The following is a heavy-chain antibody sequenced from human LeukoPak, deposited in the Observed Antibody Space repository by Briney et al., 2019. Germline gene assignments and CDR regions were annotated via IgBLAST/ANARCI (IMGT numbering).Heavy chain of an antibody. Sequence: PGGSLRLSCAASGFTFSSYGMNWVRQAPGKGLDWVSSISSSSSYKYYADSVRGRFTISRDNAKNSLYLQMNSLRAEDTAVYYCARGPYFSDSSGYYLHYWGQGTLVTVSS. CDR3: ARGPYFSDSSGYYLHY. CDR2: ISSSSSYK. CDR1: GFTFSSYG. D-gene: IGHD3-22*01. J-gene: IGHJ4*02. V-gene: IGHV3-21*01.